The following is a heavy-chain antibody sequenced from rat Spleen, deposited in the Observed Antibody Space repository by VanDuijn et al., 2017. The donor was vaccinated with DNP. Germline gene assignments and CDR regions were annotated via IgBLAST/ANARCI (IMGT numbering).Heavy chain of an antibody. Sequence: VQLVESGGGLVQPGRSLKLSCAASGFTFSDYFMAWVRQPPGKGLEWIAAMSSGGSTYYNSALKSRLSISRDTSKSQVFLKMNSLQTEDTAMYFCARWSDYWGQGVMVTVSS. CDR2: MSSGGST. CDR1: GFTFSDYF. CDR3: ARWSDY. J-gene: IGHJ2*01. V-gene: IGHV2S12*01.